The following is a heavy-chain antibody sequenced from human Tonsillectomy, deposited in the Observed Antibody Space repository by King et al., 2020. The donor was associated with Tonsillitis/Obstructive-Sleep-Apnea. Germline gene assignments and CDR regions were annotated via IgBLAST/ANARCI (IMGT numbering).Heavy chain of an antibody. V-gene: IGHV4-4*02. CDR3: VRGVSDYDFWSGYYSV. D-gene: IGHD3-3*01. CDR1: GGSISGSNW. CDR2: IHHSGST. Sequence: QLQESGPGLVKPSGTLSLTCAVSGGSISGSNWWTWIRQPPGKGLEWIGEIHHSGSTNYNPSLKSRVTITVDKSKNQFSLKLSSVTAADTAVYYCVRGVSDYDFWSGYYSVWGQGTLVTVSS. J-gene: IGHJ4*02.